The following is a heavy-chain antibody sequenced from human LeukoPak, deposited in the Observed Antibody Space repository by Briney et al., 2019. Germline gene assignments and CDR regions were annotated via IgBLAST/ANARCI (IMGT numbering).Heavy chain of an antibody. D-gene: IGHD2/OR15-2a*01. CDR3: AKDKSSTTKYYGMDV. CDR2: ISWNSRTI. V-gene: IGHV3-9*01. Sequence: GRSLRLSCAASGFIVDDYAMHWVRQAPGKGLEWVSSISWNSRTIAYADSEKGRFTIARDNGKNSLYLQMNSLRSEDTALYYCAKDKSSTTKYYGMDVWGQGTTVTVSS. J-gene: IGHJ6*02. CDR1: GFIVDDYA.